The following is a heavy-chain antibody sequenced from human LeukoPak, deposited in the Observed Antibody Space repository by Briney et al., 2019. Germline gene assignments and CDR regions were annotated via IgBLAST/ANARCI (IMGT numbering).Heavy chain of an antibody. J-gene: IGHJ4*02. Sequence: SETLSLTCAVSGYSISSGHYWGWSRQPPGKGLEWIGSIYHSGSTYYNPSLKSRVTISVDTSKNQFSLKVNSVTAADTAVYYCGRAQGATDYWGQGTLVTVSS. CDR3: GRAQGATDY. V-gene: IGHV4-38-2*01. CDR1: GYSISSGHY. CDR2: IYHSGST. D-gene: IGHD1-26*01.